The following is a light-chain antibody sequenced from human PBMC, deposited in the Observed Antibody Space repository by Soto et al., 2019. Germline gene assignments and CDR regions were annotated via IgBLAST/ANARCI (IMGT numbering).Light chain of an antibody. V-gene: IGKV3-15*01. J-gene: IGKJ1*01. Sequence: EAVLTQSPATLSVFPGERATLSCRASQSVATNLAWYQQRPGQAPRLLIYGASKRAIGLPARFSGSGSGTEFTLTITSLQSEDFAVYYCQQYGGSPLWTFGQGTKVEIK. CDR3: QQYGGSPLWT. CDR2: GAS. CDR1: QSVATN.